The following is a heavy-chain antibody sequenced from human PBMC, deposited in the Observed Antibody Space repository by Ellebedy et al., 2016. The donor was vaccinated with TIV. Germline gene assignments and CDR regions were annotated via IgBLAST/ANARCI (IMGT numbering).Heavy chain of an antibody. CDR3: ARDVGLIRDWVDP. CDR1: GYTFTRYY. CDR2: INPRVGST. V-gene: IGHV1-46*01. D-gene: IGHD2-15*01. J-gene: IGHJ5*02. Sequence: ASVKVSXXASGYTFTRYYIHWIRQPPGQGLEWMGIINPRVGSTTYAQKFQGRVTMTRDTSTSTVYMELSSLRSEDTAVFYCARDVGLIRDWVDPWGQGTLVTVSS.